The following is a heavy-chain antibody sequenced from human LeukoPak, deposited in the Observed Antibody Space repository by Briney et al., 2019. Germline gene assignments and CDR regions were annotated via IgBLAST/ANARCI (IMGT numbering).Heavy chain of an antibody. D-gene: IGHD4-11*01. CDR1: GGSISTSYY. CDR3: ARSDHYSTDY. CDR2: IFHSGST. V-gene: IGHV4-38-2*02. Sequence: SETLSHTCTVSGGSISTSYYWGWIRQPPGKGLEWIGSIFHSGSTYYSTSLKSRVTILVDTSKNQFSLKLSSVTAADTAVYYCARSDHYSTDYWGQGTLVTVSS. J-gene: IGHJ4*02.